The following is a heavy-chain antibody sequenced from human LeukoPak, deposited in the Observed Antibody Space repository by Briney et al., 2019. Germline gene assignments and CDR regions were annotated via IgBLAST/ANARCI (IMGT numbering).Heavy chain of an antibody. Sequence: PGGSLRPSCAASGFTVSTNYMTWVRQPPGKGLESISMIYTGGTTHYADSVKGRFTISRDKSTNTLYLQMNNLRVDDTAVYYCTTAPWGDTGYWGQGTLVTVSS. J-gene: IGHJ4*02. CDR3: TTAPWGDTGY. CDR2: IYTGGTT. V-gene: IGHV3-53*01. CDR1: GFTVSTNY. D-gene: IGHD3-16*01.